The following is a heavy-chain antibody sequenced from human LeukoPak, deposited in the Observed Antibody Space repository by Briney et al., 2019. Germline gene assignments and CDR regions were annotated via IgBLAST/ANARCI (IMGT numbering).Heavy chain of an antibody. Sequence: SETLSLTCAVYGGSFSGYYWSWIRQPPGKGLEWIGEINHSGSTNYNPSLKSRVTISVDTSKNQFSLKLSSVTAADTAVYYCARERNTIFGVVPDYWGQGTLVTVSS. D-gene: IGHD3-3*01. CDR1: GGSFSGYY. V-gene: IGHV4-34*01. CDR2: INHSGST. CDR3: ARERNTIFGVVPDY. J-gene: IGHJ4*02.